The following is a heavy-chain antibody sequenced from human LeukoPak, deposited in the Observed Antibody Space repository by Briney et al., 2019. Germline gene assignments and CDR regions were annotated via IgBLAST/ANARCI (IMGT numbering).Heavy chain of an antibody. CDR3: ARDPTTGSSWSHDAFDI. J-gene: IGHJ3*02. CDR1: GYTITSYA. CDR2: IYTNTGNP. Sequence: ASVKVSCKASGYTITSYAMNWVRQAPGQGLEWMGWIYTNTGNPTYAQGFTGRFVFSLDTSDSTAYLQISSLKAEDTAVYYCARDPTTGSSWSHDAFDIWGQGTMVTVSS. V-gene: IGHV7-4-1*02. D-gene: IGHD6-13*01.